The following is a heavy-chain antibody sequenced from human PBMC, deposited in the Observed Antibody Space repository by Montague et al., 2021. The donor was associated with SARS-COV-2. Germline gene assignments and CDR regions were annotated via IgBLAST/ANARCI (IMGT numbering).Heavy chain of an antibody. Sequence: SLRLSCAASGFTFSSYDMHWVRQAPGKGLEWVAVIWYDGSNQYYGDSVKGRFTISRDNSKNTLYLQMNSLRAEDPAVYYCAREYSAPRWFGEYNRYGMDVWGQGTTVTVSS. CDR1: GFTFSSYD. V-gene: IGHV3-33*08. D-gene: IGHD3-10*01. CDR3: AREYSAPRWFGEYNRYGMDV. CDR2: IWYDGSNQ. J-gene: IGHJ6*02.